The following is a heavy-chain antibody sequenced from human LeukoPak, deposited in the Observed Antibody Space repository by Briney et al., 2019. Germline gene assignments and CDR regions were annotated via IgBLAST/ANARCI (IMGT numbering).Heavy chain of an antibody. V-gene: IGHV3-21*01. CDR2: ISYSSTYI. Sequence: GGSLRLSCAASGFSFSTYCMNWVRQTPGKGLEWVSSISYSSTYIYYADSVRGRFTVSRDDAKNSLYLQMNSLRAEDTAVYYCAISKGIGNCGMDVWGQGTTVTVSS. CDR3: AISKGIGNCGMDV. CDR1: GFSFSTYC. J-gene: IGHJ6*02. D-gene: IGHD2/OR15-2a*01.